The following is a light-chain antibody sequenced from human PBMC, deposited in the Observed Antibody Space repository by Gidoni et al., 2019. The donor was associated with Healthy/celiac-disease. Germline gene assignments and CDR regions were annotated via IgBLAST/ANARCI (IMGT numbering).Light chain of an antibody. CDR1: QSLLHSNGYNY. J-gene: IGKJ5*01. CDR2: LGS. Sequence: DTVMLQSPLSLPVTPGEPASISCRSSQSLLHSNGYNYLDWYLQKPGQSPQLLIYLGSNRASGVPDRFSGSGSGTDFTLKISRVEAEDVGVYYGMQALQAITFGQXTRLEIK. V-gene: IGKV2-28*01. CDR3: MQALQAIT.